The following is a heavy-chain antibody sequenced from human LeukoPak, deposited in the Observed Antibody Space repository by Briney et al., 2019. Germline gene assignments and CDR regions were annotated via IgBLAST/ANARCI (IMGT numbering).Heavy chain of an antibody. V-gene: IGHV3-74*01. D-gene: IGHD5-24*01. Sequence: HTGGSLRLSCAASGNYLMHWVRQVPGKGLVWVSHINSDGSWTSCADSVKGRFTISRDNSKNTLYLQMNSLRAEDTAIYYCTRVGYIDEGIDYWGQGTLVTVSS. CDR2: INSDGSWT. J-gene: IGHJ4*02. CDR1: GNYL. CDR3: TRVGYIDEGIDY.